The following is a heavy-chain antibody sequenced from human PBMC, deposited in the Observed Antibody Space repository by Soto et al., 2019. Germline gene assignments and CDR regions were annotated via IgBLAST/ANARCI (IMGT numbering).Heavy chain of an antibody. V-gene: IGHV4-34*01. CDR1: GGSFSGYY. CDR2: INHSGST. Sequence: QVQLQQWGAGLLKPSETLSLTCAVYGGSFSGYYWSWIRQPPGKGLEWIGEINHSGSTNYNPSLKSRVTISVDTSKNQFSLKLSSVTAADTAVYYCARGGGNYDFWSGYSDWGQGTLVTVSS. D-gene: IGHD3-3*01. CDR3: ARGGGNYDFWSGYSD. J-gene: IGHJ4*02.